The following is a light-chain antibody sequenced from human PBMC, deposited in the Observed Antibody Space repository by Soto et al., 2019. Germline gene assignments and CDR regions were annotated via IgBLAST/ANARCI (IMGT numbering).Light chain of an antibody. CDR3: QSYDNNLSGGV. Sequence: QSVLTQPPSVSGAPGQRVTISCTGSSSNIGAGYEVPWYQQLPGRAPKLPIYGSSNRPSGVPDRISGSKSGTSASLAITGLQAEDEADYYCQSYDNNLSGGVFGGGTQLTVL. V-gene: IGLV1-40*01. J-gene: IGLJ3*02. CDR1: SSNIGAGYE. CDR2: GSS.